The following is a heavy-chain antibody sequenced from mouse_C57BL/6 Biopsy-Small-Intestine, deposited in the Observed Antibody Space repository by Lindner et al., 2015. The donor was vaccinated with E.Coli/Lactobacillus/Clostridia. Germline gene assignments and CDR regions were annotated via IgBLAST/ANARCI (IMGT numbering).Heavy chain of an antibody. V-gene: IGHV1-81*01. D-gene: IGHD4-1*02. Sequence: VQLQESGAELARPGASVRLSCKASGYTFTSYGMIWVKQRTGQGLEWIGEIYLRSGNTYYNEKFKGKATLTADKSSSTAYMELRSLTSEDSAVYFCARFFNWNYFDYWGQGTTLTVSS. CDR3: ARFFNWNYFDY. CDR1: GYTFTSYG. CDR2: IYLRSGNT. J-gene: IGHJ2*01.